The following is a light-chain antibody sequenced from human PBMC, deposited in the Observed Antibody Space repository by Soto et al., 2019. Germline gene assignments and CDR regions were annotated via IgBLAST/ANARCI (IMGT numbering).Light chain of an antibody. CDR2: EAS. J-gene: IGKJ1*01. Sequence: EIVLTQSRATLSASPGERSTLSCRTSQTGGVRLAWYQHQPGEAPRLLISEASSRAAGVPGRFSGSGSGTDFTLTITRLEPDDCAFYSCHKRQRWPRTLGQGTKVDIK. CDR3: HKRQRWPRT. CDR1: QTGGVR. V-gene: IGKV3-11*01.